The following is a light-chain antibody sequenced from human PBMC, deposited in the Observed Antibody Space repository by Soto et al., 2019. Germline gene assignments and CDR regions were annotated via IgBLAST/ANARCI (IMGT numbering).Light chain of an antibody. CDR2: GAA. Sequence: EIVMTQSPATLSVAPGEGATLSCRARQRGSSNLAWYQQKPGQAPRLLLYGAATRAPSSPPRFSGSGSATAFTPTTSSMQSEDFSVNYCQQYNNWPPITFGQGTKVDI. V-gene: IGKV3-15*01. CDR1: QRGSSN. J-gene: IGKJ1*01. CDR3: QQYNNWPPIT.